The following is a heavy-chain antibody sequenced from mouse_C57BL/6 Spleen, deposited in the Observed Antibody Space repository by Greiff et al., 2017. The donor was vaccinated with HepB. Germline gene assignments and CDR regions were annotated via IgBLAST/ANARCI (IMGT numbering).Heavy chain of an antibody. J-gene: IGHJ2*01. Sequence: EVQLQQSGPELVKPGASVKIPCKASGYTFTDYNMDWVKQSHGKSLEWIGDINPNNGGTIYNQKFKGKATLPVDKSSSTAYMELRSLTSEDTAVYYCARRYYGSSGAFDYWGQGTTLTVSS. V-gene: IGHV1-18*01. D-gene: IGHD1-1*01. CDR1: GYTFTDYN. CDR3: ARRYYGSSGAFDY. CDR2: INPNNGGT.